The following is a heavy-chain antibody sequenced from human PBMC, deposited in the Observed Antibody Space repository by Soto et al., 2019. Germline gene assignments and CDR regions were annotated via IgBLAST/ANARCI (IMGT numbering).Heavy chain of an antibody. J-gene: IGHJ4*02. CDR2: ISYDGSNK. CDR3: AKALGELSPESYDY. CDR1: GFTFSSYN. Sequence: SLRLSCAVSGFTFSSYNMHWVRQAPGKGLEWVAFISYDGSNKYYGDSVKGRFTISRDNSKNTLYLQMNSLRVEDTAVYYCAKALGELSPESYDYWGQGTLVTVSS. V-gene: IGHV3-30*18. D-gene: IGHD3-16*02.